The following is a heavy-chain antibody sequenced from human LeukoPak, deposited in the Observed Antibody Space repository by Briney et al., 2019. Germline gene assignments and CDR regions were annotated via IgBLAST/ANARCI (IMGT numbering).Heavy chain of an antibody. CDR2: IWYDGSNK. D-gene: IGHD2-2*01. J-gene: IGHJ4*02. Sequence: PGGSLRLSCAASGFTFSSYGMHWVRQAPGKGLEWVAVIWYDGSNKYYADSVKGRFTISRGNSKNTLYLQMNSLRAEDTAVYYCARDHEAYCSSTSCYYFDHWGQGTLVTVSS. CDR3: ARDHEAYCSSTSCYYFDH. V-gene: IGHV3-33*01. CDR1: GFTFSSYG.